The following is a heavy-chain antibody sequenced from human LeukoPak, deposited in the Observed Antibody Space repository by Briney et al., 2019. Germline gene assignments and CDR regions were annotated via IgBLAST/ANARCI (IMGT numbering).Heavy chain of an antibody. CDR2: ISRDSSSF. Sequence: GGSLRLSCAASGFTFSDYSMHWVRQAPGKGLEWVSFISRDSSSFYYADSVKGRFTISRDNSKSTLYLQMNSLRAEDTAVFYCAKDRDGSGTYYPYYFDYWGQGTLVTVSS. V-gene: IGHV3-48*01. J-gene: IGHJ4*02. D-gene: IGHD3-10*01. CDR3: AKDRDGSGTYYPYYFDY. CDR1: GFTFSDYS.